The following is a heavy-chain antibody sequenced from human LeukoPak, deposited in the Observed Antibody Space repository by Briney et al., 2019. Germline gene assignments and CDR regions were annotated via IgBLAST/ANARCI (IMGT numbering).Heavy chain of an antibody. Sequence: GSLRLSCAASGFTFRNYAMSWVRQAPGKGLEWVSVISGRGDKTYYAGSAKGRFTISRDNSKNTLCLQMNSLRDVDTAIYYCAKGIQWELPLEYWGQGTLVTVPS. CDR2: ISGRGDKT. J-gene: IGHJ4*02. CDR1: GFTFRNYA. V-gene: IGHV3-23*01. CDR3: AKGIQWELPLEY. D-gene: IGHD1-26*01.